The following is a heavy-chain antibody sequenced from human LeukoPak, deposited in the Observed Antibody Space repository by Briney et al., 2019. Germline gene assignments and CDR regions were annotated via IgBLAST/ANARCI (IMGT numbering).Heavy chain of an antibody. CDR1: GFTFSNYA. D-gene: IGHD6-19*01. V-gene: IGHV3-33*06. J-gene: IGHJ4*02. CDR3: AKARGSGWHDPWYLDY. Sequence: GGSLRLSCAASGFTFSNYAMHWVRQAPGTGLELVAVIWFDGTNKYYGDSVRGRFTISRDNSKNRLYLQMNSLRAEDTAVYYCAKARGSGWHDPWYLDYWGRGTLVTVSS. CDR2: IWFDGTNK.